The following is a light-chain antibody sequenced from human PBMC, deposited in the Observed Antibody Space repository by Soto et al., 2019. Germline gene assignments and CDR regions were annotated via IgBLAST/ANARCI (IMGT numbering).Light chain of an antibody. J-gene: IGKJ1*01. CDR2: GTS. CDR3: QQYGSSSWT. CDR1: QSVSSSY. V-gene: IGKV3-20*01. Sequence: EIVLTQSPGTLSLSPGERATLSCRASQSVSSSYLAWYQQTPGQAPRLLIDGTSSRATAIPDMISGSGSGTDFTLTISRLAPEDFAVYYCQQYGSSSWTFGQGTKVEIK.